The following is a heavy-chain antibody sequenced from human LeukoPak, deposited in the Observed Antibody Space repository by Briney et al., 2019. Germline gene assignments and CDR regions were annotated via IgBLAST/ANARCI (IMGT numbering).Heavy chain of an antibody. Sequence: AAVKVSCKASGYTFTVYYMHWVRQAPGQGLEWMGWINPNSGGTNYAQKFQGRVTMTRDTSISTAYMELSRLRSDDTAVYYCARGASIAVAGSDPEPDNYGMDVWGQGTTVTVS. D-gene: IGHD6-19*01. CDR1: GYTFTVYY. J-gene: IGHJ6*02. V-gene: IGHV1-2*02. CDR2: INPNSGGT. CDR3: ARGASIAVAGSDPEPDNYGMDV.